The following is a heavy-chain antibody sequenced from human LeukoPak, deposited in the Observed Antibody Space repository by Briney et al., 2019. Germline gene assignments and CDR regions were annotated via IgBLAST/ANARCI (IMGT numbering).Heavy chain of an antibody. CDR2: INPTGGST. Sequence: ASVKVSCKASGYTFTGYYMHWVRQAPGQGLEWMGIINPTGGSTSYAQKFQGRVIMTRDTSTSTVYMELSRLSSEDTAVYYCARAGYYYAMDVWGQGTTVTVSS. CDR3: ARAGYYYAMDV. CDR1: GYTFTGYY. V-gene: IGHV1-46*01. J-gene: IGHJ6*02.